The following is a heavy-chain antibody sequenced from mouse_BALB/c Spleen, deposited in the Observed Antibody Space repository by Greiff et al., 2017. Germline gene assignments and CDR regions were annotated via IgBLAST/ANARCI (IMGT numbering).Heavy chain of an antibody. Sequence: EVNLVESGGGLVQPGGSRKLSCAASGFTFSSFGMHWVRQAPEKGLEWVAYISSGSSTIYYADTVKGRFTISRDNPKNTLFLQMTSLRSEDTAMYYCARGRGPGLYFDVWGAGTTVTVSS. D-gene: IGHD3-1*01. V-gene: IGHV5-17*02. J-gene: IGHJ1*01. CDR1: GFTFSSFG. CDR3: ARGRGPGLYFDV. CDR2: ISSGSSTI.